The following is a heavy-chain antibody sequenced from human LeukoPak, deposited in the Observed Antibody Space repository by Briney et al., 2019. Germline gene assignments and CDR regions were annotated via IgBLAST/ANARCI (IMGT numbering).Heavy chain of an antibody. CDR2: TYYRSRWYN. CDR3: ARDRCSYYFDY. Sequence: SQTLSLTCAISGDSVSSNSAAWNWLRQSPSRGLEWLGRTYYRSRWYNDYAVSVKSRIAIDPDTSKNQFSLQLNSVTPEDTAVYYCARDRCSYYFDYWGQGALVTVSS. V-gene: IGHV6-1*01. D-gene: IGHD3-10*02. CDR1: GDSVSSNSAA. J-gene: IGHJ4*02.